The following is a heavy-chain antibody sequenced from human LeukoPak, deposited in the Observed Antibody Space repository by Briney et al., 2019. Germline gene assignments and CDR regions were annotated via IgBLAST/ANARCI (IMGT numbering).Heavy chain of an antibody. CDR1: GYSISSGYY. CDR2: IYHSGST. J-gene: IGHJ4*02. D-gene: IGHD1-14*01. V-gene: IGHV4-38-2*02. CDR3: ARDREPRGFDY. Sequence: SETLSLTCTVSGYSISSGYYWGWIRQPPGKGLEWIGSIYHSGSTYYNPSLKSRVTISVDTSKNQFSLKLSSVTAAVTAVYYCARDREPRGFDYWGQGTLVTVSS.